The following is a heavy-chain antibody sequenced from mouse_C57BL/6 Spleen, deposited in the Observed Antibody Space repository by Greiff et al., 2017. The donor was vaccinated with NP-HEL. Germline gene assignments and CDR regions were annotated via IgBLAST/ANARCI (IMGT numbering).Heavy chain of an antibody. CDR2: INPNNGGT. CDR3: ARSRRDGGFDY. J-gene: IGHJ2*01. D-gene: IGHD3-3*01. CDR1: GYTFTDYN. Sequence: EVKLQESGPELVKPGASVKMSCKASGYTFTDYNMHWVKQSHGKSLEWIGYINPNNGGTSYNQKFKGKATLTVNKSSSTAYMELRSLTSEDSAVYYCARSRRDGGFDYWGQGTTLTVSS. V-gene: IGHV1-22*01.